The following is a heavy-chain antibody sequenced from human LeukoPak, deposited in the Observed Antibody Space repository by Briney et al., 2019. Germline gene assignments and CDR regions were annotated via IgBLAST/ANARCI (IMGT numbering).Heavy chain of an antibody. CDR3: ARDRVLRQLAPIFGYYGMDV. CDR2: IYTSGST. D-gene: IGHD6-13*01. Sequence: SETLSLTCTVSGGSISSSSYYWSWIRQPAGKGLEWIGRIYTSGSTNYNPSLKSRITMSVDTSKNQFSLKLSSVTAADTAVYYCARDRVLRQLAPIFGYYGMDVWGQGTTVTVSS. CDR1: GGSISSSSYY. J-gene: IGHJ6*02. V-gene: IGHV4-61*02.